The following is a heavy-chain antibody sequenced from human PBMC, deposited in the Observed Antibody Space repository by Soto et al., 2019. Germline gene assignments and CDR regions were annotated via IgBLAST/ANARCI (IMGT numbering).Heavy chain of an antibody. CDR3: GKVVGNSYYYYGMDV. CDR1: GFTFDDYA. J-gene: IGHJ6*02. Sequence: GGSLRLSCAASGFTFDDYAMHWVRQAPGKGLEWVSGISWNSGTIDYADSVKGRFTISRDNAKNSLYLQMNSLRAEDTALYYCGKVVGNSYYYYGMDVWGQGTTVTVSS. V-gene: IGHV3-9*01. CDR2: ISWNSGTI.